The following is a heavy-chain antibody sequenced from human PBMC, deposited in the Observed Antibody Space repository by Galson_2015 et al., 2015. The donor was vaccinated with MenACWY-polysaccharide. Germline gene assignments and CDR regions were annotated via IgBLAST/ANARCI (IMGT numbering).Heavy chain of an antibody. Sequence: LSLTCTVSGGSISSGDSYWSWLRQSPGKGLEWIGYIYYSGRTNYSPSLKSRATVSLDTSKNQFSLKLSFVTAADTAVYYCASLPLGNCGSVSCYGYFHHWGQGTLVTVSS. V-gene: IGHV4-30-4*01. CDR1: GGSISSGDSY. CDR3: ASLPLGNCGSVSCYGYFHH. CDR2: IYYSGRT. D-gene: IGHD2-2*01. J-gene: IGHJ1*01.